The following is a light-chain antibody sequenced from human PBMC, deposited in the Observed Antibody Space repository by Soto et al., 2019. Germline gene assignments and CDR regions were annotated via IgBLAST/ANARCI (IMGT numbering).Light chain of an antibody. CDR1: QSVSSN. CDR3: QQDNNWPRT. Sequence: EIVMTKSPATLSVSPAERATLSCRASQSVSSNLAWYQQKPGQAPRLLIYGASTRATGIPARFSGSGSGTEFTLTISSLQSEDFAVYYCQQDNNWPRTFGQGTKVDI. CDR2: GAS. J-gene: IGKJ1*01. V-gene: IGKV3-15*01.